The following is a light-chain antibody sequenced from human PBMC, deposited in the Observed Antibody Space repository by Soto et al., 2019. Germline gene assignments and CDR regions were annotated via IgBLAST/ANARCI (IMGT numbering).Light chain of an antibody. CDR2: ANN. Sequence: QTVVTQPPSASGTPGQRVTISCSGSIHNIRSEHVNWYQQVPGTAPKLLIYANNQRPSGVPDRFSVSKSGTSASLAIGGLQSEDEADYYCAAWDDSLKGWVFGGGTKLTVL. CDR3: AAWDDSLKGWV. J-gene: IGLJ3*02. CDR1: IHNIRSEH. V-gene: IGLV1-44*01.